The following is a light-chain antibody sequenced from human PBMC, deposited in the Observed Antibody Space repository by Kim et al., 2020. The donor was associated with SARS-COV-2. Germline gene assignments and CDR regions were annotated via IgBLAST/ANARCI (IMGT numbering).Light chain of an antibody. CDR3: QQRTHTLT. V-gene: IGKV3-11*01. Sequence: EVVLTQSPATLSLSPGERATLSCRASQSIRVYLAWYQQRPGQPPRLLIYDGSIRATGIPARFSGSGSGTDFTLTINSLEPEDFAVYYCQQRTHTLTFGGGTKVDIK. J-gene: IGKJ4*01. CDR1: QSIRVY. CDR2: DGS.